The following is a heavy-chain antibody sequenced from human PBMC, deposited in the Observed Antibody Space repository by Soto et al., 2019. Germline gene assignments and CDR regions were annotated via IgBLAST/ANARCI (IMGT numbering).Heavy chain of an antibody. CDR1: GCSISSSSYY. V-gene: IGHV4-39*01. J-gene: IGHJ4*02. CDR2: LYYSGST. Sequence: PSETLSLTCPFSGCSISSSSYYWGWIRQPPGKGLEWIGSLYYSGSTYYNPSLKSRVTISVDTSKNQFSLKPSSVTAADTAVYYCVGSGYSPFDYWGQGTLVTVSS. CDR3: VGSGYSPFDY. D-gene: IGHD3-22*01.